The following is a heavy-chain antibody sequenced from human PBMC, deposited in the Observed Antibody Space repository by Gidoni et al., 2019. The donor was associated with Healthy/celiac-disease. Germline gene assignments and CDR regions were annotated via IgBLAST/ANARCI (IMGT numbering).Heavy chain of an antibody. J-gene: IGHJ6*02. Sequence: QVQLVQSGAEVKKPGSSVKVSCKASGGTFSSYAIRWVRPAPGQGLEWRGGIIPIFGTANYAQKFQGRVTITADKSTSTAYMELSSLRSEDTAVYYCARDVQFLEWSYGMDVWGQGTTVTVSS. CDR3: ARDVQFLEWSYGMDV. V-gene: IGHV1-69*06. CDR2: IIPIFGTA. D-gene: IGHD3-3*01. CDR1: GGTFSSYA.